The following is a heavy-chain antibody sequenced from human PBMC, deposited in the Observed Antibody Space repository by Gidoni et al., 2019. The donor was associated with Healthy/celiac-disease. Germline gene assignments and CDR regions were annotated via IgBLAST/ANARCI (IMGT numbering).Heavy chain of an antibody. V-gene: IGHV3-21*05. CDR2: ISSSSSYI. CDR3: ARVRRVAQIYVDAFDI. J-gene: IGHJ3*02. D-gene: IGHD5-12*01. CDR1: GFTFSSYS. Sequence: EVQLVESGGGLVKPGGSLSLSCAASGFTFSSYSIDWVPQAPGKGREWVAYISSSSSYIYDADSVKGRCTISRDNAKNSLYLQMNSLRAEDTAVYYCARVRRVAQIYVDAFDIWGQGTMVTVSS.